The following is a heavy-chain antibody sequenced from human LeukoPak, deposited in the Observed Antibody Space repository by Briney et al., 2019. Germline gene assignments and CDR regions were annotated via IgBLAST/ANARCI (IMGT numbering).Heavy chain of an antibody. Sequence: GGSLRLSCAASGFTFDDYAMHWVRQAPGKGLEWVSGISWNSGSIGYADSVKGLFTISRDNAKNSLYLQMNSLRAEDTALYYCAKAPTGYSSGWYYFDYWGQGTLVTVSS. J-gene: IGHJ4*02. D-gene: IGHD6-19*01. CDR3: AKAPTGYSSGWYYFDY. CDR1: GFTFDDYA. CDR2: ISWNSGSI. V-gene: IGHV3-9*01.